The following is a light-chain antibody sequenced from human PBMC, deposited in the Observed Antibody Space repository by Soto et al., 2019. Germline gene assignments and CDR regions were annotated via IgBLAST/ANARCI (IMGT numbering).Light chain of an antibody. CDR3: QSYDTIKHVV. CDR2: EDD. V-gene: IGLV6-57*02. Sequence: NFMLTQPHSVSESPGKTVTISCTGSSGSIATNYVQGYQQRPGSAPTTVIYEDDHRPSGVPDRFSGSIDSSSNSASLTISGLKTEDEADYYCQSYDTIKHVVFGGGTKRTVL. CDR1: SGSIATNY. J-gene: IGLJ2*01.